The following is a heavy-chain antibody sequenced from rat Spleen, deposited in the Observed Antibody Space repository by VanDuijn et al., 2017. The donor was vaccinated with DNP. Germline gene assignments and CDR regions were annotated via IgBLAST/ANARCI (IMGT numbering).Heavy chain of an antibody. J-gene: IGHJ2*01. Sequence: EVQLVESGGGLVQPGRSMKLSCAASGFTFSDYYMAWVRQAPKKGLEWVASISYEGSSTYYGDSVKGRFTISRDNAKSTLYLQMNSLSSEDTATYYCARAYYGFDYWGQGVMVTVSS. CDR3: ARAYYGFDY. CDR2: ISYEGSST. V-gene: IGHV5-22*01. D-gene: IGHD1-6*01. CDR1: GFTFSDYY.